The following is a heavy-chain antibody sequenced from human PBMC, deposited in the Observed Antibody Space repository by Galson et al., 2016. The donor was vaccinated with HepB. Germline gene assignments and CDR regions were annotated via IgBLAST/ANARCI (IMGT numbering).Heavy chain of an antibody. J-gene: IGHJ6*02. Sequence: SVKVSCKASGYTFTSYGINWVRQAPGQGLEWMGWVSTYNGNTYYVRKLQGRVTMTTDTSTSTAYMELRSLRSDDTAVYYCAREQGGGYGMDVWGQGTTLTVSS. CDR1: GYTFTSYG. CDR2: VSTYNGNT. CDR3: AREQGGGYGMDV. V-gene: IGHV1-18*01. D-gene: IGHD3-16*01.